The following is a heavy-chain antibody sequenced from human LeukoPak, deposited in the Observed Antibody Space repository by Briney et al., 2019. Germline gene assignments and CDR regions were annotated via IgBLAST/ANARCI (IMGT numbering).Heavy chain of an antibody. V-gene: IGHV3-30-3*01. CDR2: ISYDGSNK. CDR3: TTYWELLRSPPPDY. D-gene: IGHD1-26*01. J-gene: IGHJ4*01. Sequence: GGSLRLSCAASGFTASRLHMSWVRQAPGKGLEWVAVISYDGSNKYYADSVKGRFTISRDNSKNTLYLQMNSLKTEDTAVYYCTTYWELLRSPPPDYWGQEPWSPSPQ. CDR1: GFTASRLH.